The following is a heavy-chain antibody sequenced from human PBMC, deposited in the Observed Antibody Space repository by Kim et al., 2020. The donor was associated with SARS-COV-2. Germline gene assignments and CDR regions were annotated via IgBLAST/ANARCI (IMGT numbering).Heavy chain of an antibody. CDR1: GFTFSNYC. CDR2: IKGTGRGI. Sequence: GGSLRLSCAASGFTFSNYCMHWFRQNPEKGLVWVSRIKGTGRGINYAVSVKGRFTISRDNAKSTVYLQMNSLRADDTAVYFCAGSAVGEWENGGQVT. V-gene: IGHV3-74*01. J-gene: IGHJ4*02. CDR3: AGSAVGEWEN. D-gene: IGHD2-8*01.